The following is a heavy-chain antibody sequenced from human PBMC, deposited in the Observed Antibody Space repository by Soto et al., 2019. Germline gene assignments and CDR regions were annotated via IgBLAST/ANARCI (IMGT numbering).Heavy chain of an antibody. J-gene: IGHJ6*02. CDR1: GGTFSSYA. CDR3: ARDNPRIEYYYYGMDV. V-gene: IGHV1-69*06. CDR2: IIPIFGTA. Sequence: SVKVSCKASGGTFSSYAISWVRQAPGQGLEWMGGIIPIFGTANYAQKFQGRVTITADKSTSTAYMELSSLRSEDTAVYYCARDNPRIEYYYYGMDVWGQGTTVTVSS.